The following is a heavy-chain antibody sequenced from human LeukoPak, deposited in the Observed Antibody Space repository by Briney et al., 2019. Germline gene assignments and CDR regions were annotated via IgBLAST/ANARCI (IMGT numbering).Heavy chain of an antibody. Sequence: GSLRLSCAASGFTFSDYYMSWICQAPGKGLEWIGEINHSGSTNYNPSLKSRVTISVDTSKNQFSLKLSSVTAADTAVYYCARYDSSGYYLGFDYWGQGTLVTVSS. CDR1: GFTFSDYY. CDR2: INHSGST. V-gene: IGHV4-34*01. J-gene: IGHJ4*02. D-gene: IGHD3-22*01. CDR3: ARYDSSGYYLGFDY.